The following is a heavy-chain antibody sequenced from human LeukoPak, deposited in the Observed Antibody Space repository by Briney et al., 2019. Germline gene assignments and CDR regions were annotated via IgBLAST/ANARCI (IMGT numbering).Heavy chain of an antibody. CDR1: GYTFTSYS. CDR2: ISGHNGDT. CDR3: VRDWYCSGSSCYDCFDP. V-gene: IGHV1-18*04. J-gene: IGHJ5*02. Sequence: ASVKVSCKASGYTFTSYSISLVRQGPGQGLEWMGWISGHNGDTNYSQNFQGRVTMTTDTSTSTAYMALWSLRSDETAMYSCVRDWYCSGSSCYDCFDPWGQGTLVTVSS. D-gene: IGHD2-15*01.